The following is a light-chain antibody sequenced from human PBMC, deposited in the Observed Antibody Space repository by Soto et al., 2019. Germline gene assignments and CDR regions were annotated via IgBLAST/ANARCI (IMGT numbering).Light chain of an antibody. CDR1: TSDIGSNT. J-gene: IGLJ3*02. V-gene: IGLV1-44*01. CDR2: TND. CDR3: EAWDDSLNGPV. Sequence: QSVVTQPPSASGTPGQKITILCSGSTSDIGSNTVNWYQQVPGTAPKLLIHTNDQRPSGVPDRFSGSKSGTSASLAISGLQSEDEADYYCEAWDDSLNGPVFGGGTKVTVL.